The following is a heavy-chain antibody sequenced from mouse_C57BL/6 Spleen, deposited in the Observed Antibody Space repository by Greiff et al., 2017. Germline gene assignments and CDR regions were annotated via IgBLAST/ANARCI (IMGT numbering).Heavy chain of an antibody. V-gene: IGHV14-2*01. D-gene: IGHD2-5*01. CDR3: ARDHYSNYVFAY. Sequence: EVQLQQSGAELVKPGASVKLSCTASGFNIKDYYMHWVKQRTEQGLEWIGRIDPEDGETKYAPKFPGKATITADTSPNTAYLQRSSLTSEDTAVYYCARDHYSNYVFAYWGQGTLVTVSA. J-gene: IGHJ3*01. CDR2: IDPEDGET. CDR1: GFNIKDYY.